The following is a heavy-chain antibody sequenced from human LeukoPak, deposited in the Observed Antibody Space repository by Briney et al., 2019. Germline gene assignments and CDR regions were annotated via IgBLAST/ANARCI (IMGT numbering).Heavy chain of an antibody. V-gene: IGHV3-7*01. CDR3: ARDSVFGVDY. D-gene: IGHD3-10*01. J-gene: IGHJ4*02. CDR2: INQDGSEK. Sequence: SGGSLRLSCAATGFSVSSRAMSWVRQAPGKGLEWVTSINQDGSEKYYVDSVRGRFTISRDNAKKSLYLEMNSLRVEDTAVYYCARDSVFGVDYWGQGTLVIVSS. CDR1: GFSVSSRA.